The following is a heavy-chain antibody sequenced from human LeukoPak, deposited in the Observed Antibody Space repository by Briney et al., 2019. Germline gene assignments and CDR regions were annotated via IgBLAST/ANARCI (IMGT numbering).Heavy chain of an antibody. J-gene: IGHJ4*02. V-gene: IGHV3-48*03. CDR1: GFTFRTYE. CDR3: ARDARFSPGVYFDS. Sequence: GGSLRLSCVASGFTFRTYEMSWVRQAPGKGMEWISYIGSAGNDIYYADSVKGRFTISRDNAKNSLYLQMSSLRAEDTAVYYCARDARFSPGVYFDSWGQGTLVTVSS. CDR2: IGSAGNDI. D-gene: IGHD1-14*01.